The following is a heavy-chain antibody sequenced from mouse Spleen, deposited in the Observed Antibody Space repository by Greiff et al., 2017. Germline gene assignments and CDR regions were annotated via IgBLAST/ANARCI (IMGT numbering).Heavy chain of an antibody. CDR1: GFTFSSYA. D-gene: IGHD3-1*01. J-gene: IGHJ4*01. CDR2: ISSGGGNT. Sequence: EVQGVESGGGLVKRGGSLKLSCAASGFTFSSYAMSWVRQTPEKRLEWVATISSGGGNTYYPDSVKGRFTISRDNAKNTLYLQMSSLKSEDTAMYYCARQGYYYAMDYWGQGTSVTVSS. CDR3: ARQGYYYAMDY. V-gene: IGHV5-9-3*01.